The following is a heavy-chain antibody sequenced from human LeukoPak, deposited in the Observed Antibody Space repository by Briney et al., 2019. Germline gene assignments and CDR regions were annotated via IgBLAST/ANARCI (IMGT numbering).Heavy chain of an antibody. CDR1: GGSVSIGSYY. CDR3: ASRDDYYYGMDV. CDR2: IYYSGST. Sequence: SETLSLTCTGSGGSVSIGSYYWRWGRQPPGRGLEWIRCIYYSGSTNYNPSLKSRVTISVDTSKNQFSLKLSSVTAADTAVYYCASRDDYYYGMDVWGQGTTVTVSS. J-gene: IGHJ6*02. V-gene: IGHV4-61*01.